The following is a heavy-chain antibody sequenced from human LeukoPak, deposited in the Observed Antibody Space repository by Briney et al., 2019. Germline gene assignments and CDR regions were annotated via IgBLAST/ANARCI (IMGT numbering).Heavy chain of an antibody. CDR2: INHSGST. J-gene: IGHJ6*02. CDR3: ARGSGCSSTSCYRRRAYGMDV. CDR1: GGSFSGYY. D-gene: IGHD2-2*01. V-gene: IGHV4-34*01. Sequence: SETLSLTCAVYGGSFSGYYWSWIRQPPGKGLEWIGEINHSGSTNYNPFLKSRVTISVDTSKNQFSLKLSSVTAADTAVYYCARGSGCSSTSCYRRRAYGMDVWGQGTTVTVSS.